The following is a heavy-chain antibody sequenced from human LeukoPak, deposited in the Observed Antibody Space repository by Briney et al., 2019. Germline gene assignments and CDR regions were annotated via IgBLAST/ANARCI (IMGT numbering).Heavy chain of an antibody. V-gene: IGHV1-46*01. CDR2: INPSGGST. J-gene: IGHJ4*02. Sequence: ASVKVSCKASGYTFTSYYMHWVRQAPGQGLEWMGIINPSGGSTSYAQKFQGRVTMTRDTSTSTVYMELSSLRSEDTAVYYCTTDYDVLPLQDWGQGTLVTVSS. CDR3: TTDYDVLPLQD. D-gene: IGHD3-9*01. CDR1: GYTFTSYY.